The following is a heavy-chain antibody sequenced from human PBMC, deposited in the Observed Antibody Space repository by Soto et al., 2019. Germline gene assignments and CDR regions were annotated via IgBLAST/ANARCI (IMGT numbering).Heavy chain of an antibody. V-gene: IGHV1-18*01. CDR2: ISAYNGNT. CDR3: ARDWDSSSSAPGERYNWFDP. Sequence: GASVKVSCKASGYTFTSYGISWVRQAPGQGLEWMGWISAYNGNTNYAQKLQGRVTMTTDTSTSTAYMELRSLRSDDTAVYYCARDWDSSSSAPGERYNWFDPWGQGTLVTVSS. D-gene: IGHD6-6*01. J-gene: IGHJ5*02. CDR1: GYTFTSYG.